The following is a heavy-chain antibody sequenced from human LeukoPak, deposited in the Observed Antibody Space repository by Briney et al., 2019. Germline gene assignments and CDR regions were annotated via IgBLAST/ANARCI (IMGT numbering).Heavy chain of an antibody. CDR2: IYYSGST. J-gene: IGHJ5*02. D-gene: IGHD5-12*01. V-gene: IGHV4-59*12. CDR1: GGSISSYY. Sequence: PSETLSLTCTVSGGSISSYYWSWIRQPPGKGLEWIGYIYYSGSTNYNPSLKSRVTISVDTSKNQFSLKLSSVTAADTAVYYCARGYSGYQNWFDPWGQGTLVTVSS. CDR3: ARGYSGYQNWFDP.